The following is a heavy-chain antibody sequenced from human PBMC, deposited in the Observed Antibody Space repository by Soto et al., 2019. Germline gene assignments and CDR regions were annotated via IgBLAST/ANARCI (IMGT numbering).Heavy chain of an antibody. J-gene: IGHJ6*02. CDR2: IYYSGST. V-gene: IGHV4-39*01. CDR1: GGSISSSSYY. Sequence: SETLSLTCTVSGGSISSSSYYWGWIRQPPGKGLEWIGSIYYSGSTYYNPSLKSRVTISVDTSKNQFSLKLSSVTAADTAVYYCARRSFGVVQDYYYGMDVWGQGTTVTVS. D-gene: IGHD3-3*01. CDR3: ARRSFGVVQDYYYGMDV.